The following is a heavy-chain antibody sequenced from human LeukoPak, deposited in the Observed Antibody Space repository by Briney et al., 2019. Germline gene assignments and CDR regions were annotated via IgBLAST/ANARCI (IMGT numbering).Heavy chain of an antibody. CDR1: GFTFSSYG. CDR3: AKDHFLYCGGDCSDRREGDFDP. V-gene: IGHV3-30*18. D-gene: IGHD2-21*02. CDR2: ISYDGSNK. J-gene: IGHJ5*02. Sequence: PGGSLRLSCAASGFTFSSYGMHRVRQAPGKGLEWVAVISYDGSNKYYADSVKGRFTISRDNSKNTLYLQMNSLRAEDTAVYYCAKDHFLYCGGDCSDRREGDFDPWGQGTLVTVSS.